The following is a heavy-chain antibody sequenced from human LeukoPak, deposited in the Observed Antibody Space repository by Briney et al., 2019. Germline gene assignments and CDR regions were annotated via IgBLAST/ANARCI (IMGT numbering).Heavy chain of an antibody. CDR2: ISIASSYI. CDR3: ARWLQTRYYMDV. J-gene: IGHJ6*03. CDR1: GFSFSTYD. V-gene: IGHV3-21*01. D-gene: IGHD5-24*01. Sequence: GGSLKLSCAAAGFSFSTYDMNWVRQAPGKGLEWVSSISIASSYIFYADSVKGRFTISRDNANNSLYLQMSSLRAEDTAVYYCARWLQTRYYMDVWGKGTTVTVPS.